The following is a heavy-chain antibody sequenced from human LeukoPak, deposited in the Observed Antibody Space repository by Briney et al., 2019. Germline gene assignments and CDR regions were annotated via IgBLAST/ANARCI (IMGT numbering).Heavy chain of an antibody. Sequence: PSETLSLTCTVSGGSISSSSYYWGWIRQPPGKGLEWIGSIYYSGSTYYNPSLKSRVTISVDTSKNQFSLKLSSVTAADTAVYYCARVWSGYTHGLELDVWGKGITVTVSS. V-gene: IGHV4-39*01. J-gene: IGHJ6*04. D-gene: IGHD5-18*01. CDR2: IYYSGST. CDR1: GGSISSSSYY. CDR3: ARVWSGYTHGLELDV.